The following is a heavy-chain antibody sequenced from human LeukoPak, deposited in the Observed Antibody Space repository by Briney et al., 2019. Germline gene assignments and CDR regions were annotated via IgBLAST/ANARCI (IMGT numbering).Heavy chain of an antibody. CDR2: IYYSGST. CDR3: ARHVGTPITMVRGVRNWFDP. J-gene: IGHJ5*02. CDR1: GGSISSYY. V-gene: IGHV4-59*08. Sequence: PSETLSLTCTVSGGSISSYYWSWIRQPPGKGLEGSGYIYYSGSTNYTPSLKSRVTISVHTSKTPFSLKLSSVTAADTAVYYCARHVGTPITMVRGVRNWFDPWGQGTLVTVSS. D-gene: IGHD3-10*01.